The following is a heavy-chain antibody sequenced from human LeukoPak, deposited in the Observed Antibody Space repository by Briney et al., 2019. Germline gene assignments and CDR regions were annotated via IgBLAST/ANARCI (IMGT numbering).Heavy chain of an antibody. CDR3: ARVIGYCSSTSCFGYFDY. V-gene: IGHV4-59*08. CDR1: GGSISSYY. J-gene: IGHJ4*02. D-gene: IGHD2-2*01. Sequence: SETLSLTCTDSGGSISSYYWSWIRQPPGKGLEWVGYVYYSGSTNYNPSLKSRVTTSVDTSKNQLSLKLSSVTAADTAVYYCARVIGYCSSTSCFGYFDYWGQGTLVTVSS. CDR2: VYYSGST.